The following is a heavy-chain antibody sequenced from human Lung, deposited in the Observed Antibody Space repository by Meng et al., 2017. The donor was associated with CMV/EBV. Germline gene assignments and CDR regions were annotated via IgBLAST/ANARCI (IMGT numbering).Heavy chain of an antibody. Sequence: GESXKISXAASGFTFSSYAMSWVRQAPGKGLEWVSAISGSGGSTYYADSVKGRFTISRDNSKNTLYLQMNSLRAEDTAVYYCAKDLGGETDFWSGYLYYYYYYVMDVWGQGXTVTVSS. V-gene: IGHV3-23*01. CDR1: GFTFSSYA. D-gene: IGHD3-3*01. CDR2: ISGSGGST. CDR3: AKDLGGETDFWSGYLYYYYYYVMDV. J-gene: IGHJ6*02.